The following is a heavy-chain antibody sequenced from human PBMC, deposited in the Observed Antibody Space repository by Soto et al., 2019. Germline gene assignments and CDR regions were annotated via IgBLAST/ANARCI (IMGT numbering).Heavy chain of an antibody. CDR1: GFTFSSYT. D-gene: IGHD2-15*01. J-gene: IGHJ4*02. CDR2: ISSSSRYI. V-gene: IGHV3-21*01. CDR3: ARVGAGYCSGGSCSTVDY. Sequence: EVQLVESGGGLVKPGGSLRLSCAASGFTFSSYTMNWVRQAPGKGLEWVSSISSSSRYIYYADSLKGRFTISRDNAKNSLDLQMNSLRAEDTAVYYCARVGAGYCSGGSCSTVDYWGQGTLVTVSS.